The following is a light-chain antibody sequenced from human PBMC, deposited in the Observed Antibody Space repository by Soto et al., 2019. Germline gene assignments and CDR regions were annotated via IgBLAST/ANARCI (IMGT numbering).Light chain of an antibody. J-gene: IGKJ2*01. Sequence: DIQMTQSPSSLSASVGDRVTITCRASQSISSYLNWYQQKPGKAPKLLIYAASSLQSGVPSRFRGSGSGTDFTLTISSLQPEDFATYYCQQSYSTPYPFGPGTKLEIK. CDR1: QSISSY. CDR3: QQSYSTPYP. CDR2: AAS. V-gene: IGKV1-39*01.